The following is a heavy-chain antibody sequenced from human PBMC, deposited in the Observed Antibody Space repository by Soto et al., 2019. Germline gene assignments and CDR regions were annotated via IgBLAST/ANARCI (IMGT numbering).Heavy chain of an antibody. CDR3: ARDQVVGATWYFDN. CDR1: GFTVCSNY. V-gene: IGHV3-53*01. CDR2: IYSGGST. Sequence: GGSLRLSCAASGFTVCSNYMSWVRQAPGKGLEWVSVIYSGGSTYYADSVKGRFTISRDNSKNTLYLQMNSLRAEDTAVYYCARDQVVGATWYFDNWGQGTLVTVSS. J-gene: IGHJ4*02. D-gene: IGHD1-26*01.